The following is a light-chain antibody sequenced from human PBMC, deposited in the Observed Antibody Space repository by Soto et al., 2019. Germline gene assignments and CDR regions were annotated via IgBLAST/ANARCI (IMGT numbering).Light chain of an antibody. CDR2: DVT. V-gene: IGLV2-11*01. CDR1: SSDVGGYNC. CDR3: CSHSASYTFV. J-gene: IGLJ1*01. Sequence: QSALTQPCSVSGSPGQSVTISCTGTSSDVGGYNCVSWYQQHPGKAPQLIIYDVTQRHSGVPDRFSGSKSGNTASLSISGLQAEDEADYYCCSHSASYTFVFGTGTKVTVL.